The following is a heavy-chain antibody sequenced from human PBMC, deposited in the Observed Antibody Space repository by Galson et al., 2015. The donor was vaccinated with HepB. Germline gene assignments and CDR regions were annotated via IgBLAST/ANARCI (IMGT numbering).Heavy chain of an antibody. CDR3: ARDRYGSY. Sequence: SLRLSCAASGFTFSSYAMSWVRQAPGKGLEWVSAISGSGGSTYYADSVKGRFTISRDNAKNSLYLQMSSLRAEDTAVYYCARDRYGSYWGQGTLVTVSS. J-gene: IGHJ4*02. V-gene: IGHV3-23*01. D-gene: IGHD5-18*01. CDR2: ISGSGGST. CDR1: GFTFSSYA.